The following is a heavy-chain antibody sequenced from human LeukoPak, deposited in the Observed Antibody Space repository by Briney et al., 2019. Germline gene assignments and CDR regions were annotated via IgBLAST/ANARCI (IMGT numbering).Heavy chain of an antibody. Sequence: SGGSLRLSCAASGFTFSSYAMSWVRQAPGKGLEWVSAISGSGGSTYYADSVKGRFTISRDNSKNTLYLQMNSLRAEDTAVYYCAKDAEYYDSSGYWGLNYFDYWGQGTLVTVSS. CDR3: AKDAEYYDSSGYWGLNYFDY. D-gene: IGHD3-22*01. V-gene: IGHV3-23*01. J-gene: IGHJ4*02. CDR1: GFTFSSYA. CDR2: ISGSGGST.